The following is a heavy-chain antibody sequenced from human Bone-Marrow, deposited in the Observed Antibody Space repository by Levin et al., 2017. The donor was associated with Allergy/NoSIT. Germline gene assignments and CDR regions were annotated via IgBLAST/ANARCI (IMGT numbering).Heavy chain of an antibody. CDR1: GFAFSSYA. CDR3: AKDFAVGGGGGVIDY. CDR2: ISVSGDTT. V-gene: IGHV3-23*01. Sequence: GGSLRLSCAASGFAFSSYAMSWVRQAPGKGLEWVSGISVSGDTTYYADSVTGRLTISRDTSANTVYLQMNSLRAGDTAVYYCAKDFAVGGGGGVIDYWGQGTLVTVSS. D-gene: IGHD3-16*01. J-gene: IGHJ4*02.